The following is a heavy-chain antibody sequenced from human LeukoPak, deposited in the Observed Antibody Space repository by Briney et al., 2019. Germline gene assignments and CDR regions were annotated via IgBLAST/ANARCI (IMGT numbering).Heavy chain of an antibody. V-gene: IGHV3-21*06. CDR1: GLTFSSFS. CDR2: IYTVASYI. Sequence: GGSLRLSCAASGLTFSSFSFNWVRQGPGKGLEWVSSIYTVASYIYYADSVKGRFTISRDNAKNSLYLQMNSLRAEDTGVYYCARLRRNSDKSGFYYYYDYWGQGTLVTVSS. D-gene: IGHD3-22*01. J-gene: IGHJ4*02. CDR3: ARLRRNSDKSGFYYYYDY.